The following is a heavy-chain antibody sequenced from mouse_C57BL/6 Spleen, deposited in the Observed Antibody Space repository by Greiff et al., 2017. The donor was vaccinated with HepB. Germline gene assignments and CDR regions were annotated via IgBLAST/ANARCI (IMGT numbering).Heavy chain of an antibody. V-gene: IGHV5-12*01. CDR1: GFTFSDYY. CDR2: ISNGGGST. Sequence: EVMLVESGGGLVQPGGSLKLSCAASGFTFSDYYMYWVRQTPEKRLEWVAYISNGGGSTYYPDTVKGRFTISRDNAKNNLYLQMSRLKSEDTAMYYCARHGDAMDYWGQGTSVTVSS. J-gene: IGHJ4*01. CDR3: ARHGDAMDY.